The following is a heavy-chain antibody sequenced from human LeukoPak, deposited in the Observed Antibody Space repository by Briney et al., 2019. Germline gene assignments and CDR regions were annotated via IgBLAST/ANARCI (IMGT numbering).Heavy chain of an antibody. V-gene: IGHV4-34*01. D-gene: IGHD3-9*01. J-gene: IGHJ4*02. CDR3: ARGRSIRVLRYFDWFRPFDY. CDR2: INHSGST. Sequence: PSETLSLTCAVYGGSFSGYYWSWIRQPPGKGLEWIGEINHSGSTNYNPSLKSRVTISVDTSKNQFSLKLSSVTAADTAVYYCARGRSIRVLRYFDWFRPFDYWGQGTLVTVSS. CDR1: GGSFSGYY.